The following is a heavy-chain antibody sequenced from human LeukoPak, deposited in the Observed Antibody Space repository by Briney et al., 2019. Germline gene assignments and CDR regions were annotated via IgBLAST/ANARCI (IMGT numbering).Heavy chain of an antibody. Sequence: GGSLRLSCAASGFIFDNYAMSWARQAPGKGLEWVSGISGSGGSTYYADSVKGRFTISRDNSKKTLFLQMNSLRAEDTAVYYCARAIRGYSYVLDYWGQGTLVTVSS. D-gene: IGHD5-18*01. CDR1: GFIFDNYA. CDR2: ISGSGGST. V-gene: IGHV3-23*01. J-gene: IGHJ4*02. CDR3: ARAIRGYSYVLDY.